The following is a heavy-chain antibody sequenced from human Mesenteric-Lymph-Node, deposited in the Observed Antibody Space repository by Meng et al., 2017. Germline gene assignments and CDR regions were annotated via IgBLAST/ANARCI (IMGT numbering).Heavy chain of an antibody. D-gene: IGHD2-21*02. V-gene: IGHV3-48*03. Sequence: GESLKISCAASGFTFSSYEMNWVRQAPGKGLEWVSVISRSGTTIYYADSVKGRFTISRDNAKNSLYLQMSSLRAEDTAVYYCASRRGVTQDYWGQGTLVTVSS. CDR1: GFTFSSYE. CDR3: ASRRGVTQDY. CDR2: ISRSGTTI. J-gene: IGHJ4*02.